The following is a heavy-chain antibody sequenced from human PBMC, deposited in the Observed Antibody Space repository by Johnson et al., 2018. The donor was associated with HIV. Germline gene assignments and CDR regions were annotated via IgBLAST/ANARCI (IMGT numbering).Heavy chain of an antibody. V-gene: IGHV3-30*14. CDR2: ISYDGSNK. D-gene: IGHD3-10*01. CDR3: ARGYYYGSGSYYNSGAFDI. Sequence: VQLVESGGGVVQPGRSLRLSCAASGFTFSSYAMHWVRQAPGKGLEWVAVISYDGSNKYYADSVKGRFTISRDNSKNTLYLQMNSLTAGDTAVYYCARGYYYGSGSYYNSGAFDIWGQRTMVTVSS. J-gene: IGHJ3*02. CDR1: GFTFSSYA.